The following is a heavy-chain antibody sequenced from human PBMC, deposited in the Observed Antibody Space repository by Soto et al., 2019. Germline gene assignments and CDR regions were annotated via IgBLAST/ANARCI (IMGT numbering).Heavy chain of an antibody. D-gene: IGHD1-7*01. CDR2: ISYDGSNK. CDR1: GFTFSSYG. V-gene: IGHV3-30*18. CDR3: AKDHLNWNYEFTGY. J-gene: IGHJ4*02. Sequence: QVQLVESGGGVVQPGRSLRLSCAASGFTFSSYGMHWVRQAPGKGLEWVAVISYDGSNKYYADSVKGRFTISRDNSKNTLYLQMNSLRAADTAVYYCAKDHLNWNYEFTGYWGKGTLVTVSS.